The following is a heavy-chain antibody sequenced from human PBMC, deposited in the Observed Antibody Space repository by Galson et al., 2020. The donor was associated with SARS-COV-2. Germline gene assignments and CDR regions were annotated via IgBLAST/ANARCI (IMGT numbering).Heavy chain of an antibody. CDR2: IRSSGSSI. Sequence: GGSLRLSCAASGFSFSNYTMNWVRQAPGKGLEWVSCIRSSGSSIHYADSVKGRFTISRDNAKHSMDLQMSSLRVEDTAVYYCAGGGRGSTSSAIAYWGQGTLVTVSS. D-gene: IGHD6-6*01. V-gene: IGHV3-48*01. CDR1: GFSFSNYT. J-gene: IGHJ4*02. CDR3: AGGGRGSTSSAIAY.